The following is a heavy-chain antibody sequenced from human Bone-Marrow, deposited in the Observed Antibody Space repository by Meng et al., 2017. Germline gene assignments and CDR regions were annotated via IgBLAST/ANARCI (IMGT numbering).Heavy chain of an antibody. Sequence: GESLKISCAASGFTFSSYAMHWVRQAPGKGLEYVSAISSNGGSTYYANSVKGRFTISRDNSKNTLYLQMGSLRAEAMAVYYCARARGYSYGYAFDIWGQGTMVTVSS. J-gene: IGHJ3*02. D-gene: IGHD5-18*01. V-gene: IGHV3-64*01. CDR2: ISSNGGST. CDR1: GFTFSSYA. CDR3: ARARGYSYGYAFDI.